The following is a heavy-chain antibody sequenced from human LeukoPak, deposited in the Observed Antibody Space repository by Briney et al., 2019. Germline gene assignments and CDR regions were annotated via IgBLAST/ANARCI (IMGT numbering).Heavy chain of an antibody. CDR2: IYYSGST. V-gene: IGHV4-59*01. CDR1: GGSISSYY. Sequence: PSETLSLTCTVSGGSISSYYWSWIRQPPGKGLEWIGCIYYSGSTNYNPSLKSRVTISVDTSKNQFSLKLSSVTAADTAVYYCARSALLWFGELLPGDYWGQGTLVTVSS. CDR3: ARSALLWFGELLPGDY. J-gene: IGHJ4*02. D-gene: IGHD3-10*01.